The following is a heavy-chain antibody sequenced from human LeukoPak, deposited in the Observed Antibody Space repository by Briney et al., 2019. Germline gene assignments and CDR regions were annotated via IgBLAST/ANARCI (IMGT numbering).Heavy chain of an antibody. CDR3: ARGQYSYGYDWFDP. D-gene: IGHD5-18*01. V-gene: IGHV3-7*01. CDR1: GFTFSSYW. CDR2: IKQDGSEK. Sequence: GGSLRLSCAASGFTFSSYWMSWVRQAPGKGLEWVANIKQDGSEKYYVDSVKGRFTISRDNAKNSLYLQMNSLRAEDTAVYYCARGQYSYGYDWFDPWGQGTLVTVSS. J-gene: IGHJ5*02.